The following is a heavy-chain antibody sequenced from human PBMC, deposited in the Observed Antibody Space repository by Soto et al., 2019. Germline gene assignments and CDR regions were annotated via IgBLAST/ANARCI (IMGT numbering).Heavy chain of an antibody. D-gene: IGHD2-2*01. CDR1: GFTFSSYA. CDR3: AKGGGYCSSTSCPYYYYYYMDV. Sequence: GESLKISCAASGFTFSSYAMSWVRQAPGKGLEWVSAISGSGGSTYYADSVKGRFTISRDNSKSTLYLQVNSLRAEDTAVYYCAKGGGYCSSTSCPYYYYYYMDVWGKGTTVTVSS. J-gene: IGHJ6*03. CDR2: ISGSGGST. V-gene: IGHV3-23*01.